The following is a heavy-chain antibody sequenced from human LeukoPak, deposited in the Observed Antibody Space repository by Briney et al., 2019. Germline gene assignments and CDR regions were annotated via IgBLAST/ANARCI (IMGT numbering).Heavy chain of an antibody. CDR3: ARERGYSRSYYDY. J-gene: IGHJ4*02. Sequence: GGSLRLSCAASGFTFSSYAMHWVRQAPGKGLEWVAVISYDGSNKYYADSVKGRFTTSRDNSKNTLYLQMNSLRAEDTAVYYCARERGYSRSYYDYWGQGTLVTVSS. V-gene: IGHV3-30*04. CDR2: ISYDGSNK. CDR1: GFTFSSYA. D-gene: IGHD5-12*01.